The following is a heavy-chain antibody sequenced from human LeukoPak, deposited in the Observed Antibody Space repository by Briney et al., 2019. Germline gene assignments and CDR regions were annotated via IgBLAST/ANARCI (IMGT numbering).Heavy chain of an antibody. CDR1: GGSISSGGYY. D-gene: IGHD3-16*01. CDR2: IYYSGGT. CDR3: AREGGKDFDY. J-gene: IGHJ4*02. V-gene: IGHV4-31*03. Sequence: PSETLSLTCTASGGSISSGGYYWSWIRQHPGKGLEWIGYIYYSGGTYYNPSLKSRVTMSVDTSKNQFSLKLSSVTAADTAVYYCAREGGKDFDYWGQGTLVTVSS.